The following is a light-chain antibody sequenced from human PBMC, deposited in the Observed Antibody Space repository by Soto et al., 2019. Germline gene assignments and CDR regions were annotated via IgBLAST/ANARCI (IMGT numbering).Light chain of an antibody. CDR3: CSNAVGSTYV. Sequence: QSALTQPASVSGSPGQSITISCTGTSSDVGSHNLVSWYQQFPGKAPKLIIFEASKRPSGVSNRFSGSKSGSTASLTISGLQAEDEADYYCCSNAVGSTYVFGSGTKVTVL. V-gene: IGLV2-23*01. J-gene: IGLJ1*01. CDR2: EAS. CDR1: SSDVGSHNL.